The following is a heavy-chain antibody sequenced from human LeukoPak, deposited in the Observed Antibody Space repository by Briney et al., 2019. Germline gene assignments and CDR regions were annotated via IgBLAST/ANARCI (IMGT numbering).Heavy chain of an antibody. CDR1: GGSFSGYY. D-gene: IGHD2-21*02. V-gene: IGHV4-34*01. J-gene: IGHJ5*02. Sequence: MTSETLSLTCAVYGGSFSGYYWSWIRQPPGKGLEWIGEINHSGSTNYNPSLKSRVTISVDTSKNQFSLKLSSVTAADTAVYYCARDRPYCGGDCYSGWFDPWGQGTLVTVSS. CDR2: INHSGST. CDR3: ARDRPYCGGDCYSGWFDP.